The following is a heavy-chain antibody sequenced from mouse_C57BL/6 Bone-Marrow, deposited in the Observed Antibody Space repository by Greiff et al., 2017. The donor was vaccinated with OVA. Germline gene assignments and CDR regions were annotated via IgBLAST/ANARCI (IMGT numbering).Heavy chain of an antibody. J-gene: IGHJ4*01. CDR2: IWSGGST. CDR3: ARNFYYGSSYYYAMDY. Sequence: VKVEESGPGLVQPSQSLSITCTVSGFSLTSYGVHWVRQSPGKGLEWLGVIWSGGSTDYNAAFISRLSISKDNSKSQVFFKMNSLQADDTAIYYCARNFYYGSSYYYAMDYWGQGTSVTVSS. V-gene: IGHV2-2*01. CDR1: GFSLTSYG. D-gene: IGHD1-1*01.